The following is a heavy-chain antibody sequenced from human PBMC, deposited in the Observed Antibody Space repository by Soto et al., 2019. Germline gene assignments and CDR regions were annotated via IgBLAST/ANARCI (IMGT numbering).Heavy chain of an antibody. D-gene: IGHD3-10*01. CDR3: ARVPPLWFGASDAFDI. Sequence: SETLSLTCAVFGGSFSGYYWSWIRPPPGKGLEWIGEINHSGSTNYNPSLKSRVTISVDTSKNQFSLKLSSVTAADTAVYYCARVPPLWFGASDAFDIWGQGTMVTVSS. V-gene: IGHV4-34*01. CDR2: INHSGST. CDR1: GGSFSGYY. J-gene: IGHJ3*02.